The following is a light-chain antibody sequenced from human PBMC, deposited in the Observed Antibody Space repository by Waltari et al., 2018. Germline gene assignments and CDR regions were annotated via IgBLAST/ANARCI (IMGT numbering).Light chain of an antibody. J-gene: IGKJ1*01. CDR3: QQYNRFSP. CDR2: DAS. CDR1: QSINNW. V-gene: IGKV1-5*01. Sequence: DIQMTQSPSTLSASVGDRVTITCRASQSINNWLAWFQQKPGKAPKLLIYDASTLQRGVPSRFSGSGSGTELPLTIDSLQPDDFATYYCQQYNRFSPFGQGTNVEVK.